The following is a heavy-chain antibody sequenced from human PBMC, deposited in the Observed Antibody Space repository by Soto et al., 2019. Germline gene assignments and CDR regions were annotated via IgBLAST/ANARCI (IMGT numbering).Heavy chain of an antibody. Sequence: GGSLRLSCAASGFAVSSNYMTWVRQAPGKGLEWVSVIHSGGDTHFADSVRGRFTISRDNSKNTLYLQMNSLRAEDTAVYYCARSRTGTTYGGMDVWGQGTTVTVSS. CDR1: GFAVSSNY. D-gene: IGHD1-7*01. CDR2: IHSGGDT. J-gene: IGHJ6*02. CDR3: ARSRTGTTYGGMDV. V-gene: IGHV3-66*01.